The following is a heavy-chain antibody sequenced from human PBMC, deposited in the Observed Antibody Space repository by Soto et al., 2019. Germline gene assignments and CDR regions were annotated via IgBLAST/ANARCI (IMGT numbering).Heavy chain of an antibody. D-gene: IGHD2-2*01. CDR2: INPSGGST. V-gene: IGHV1-46*01. J-gene: IGHJ6*02. CDR3: ARDPVVVPAAMHYYYGMDV. Sequence: ASVKVSCKASGYTFTSYYMHWVRQAPGQGLEWMGIINPSGGSTSYAQKFQGGVTMTRDTSTSTVYMELSSLRSEDTAVYYCARDPVVVPAAMHYYYGMDVWGQGTTVTVSS. CDR1: GYTFTSYY.